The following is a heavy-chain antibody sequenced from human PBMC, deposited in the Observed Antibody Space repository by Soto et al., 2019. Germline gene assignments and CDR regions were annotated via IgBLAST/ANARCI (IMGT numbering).Heavy chain of an antibody. Sequence: QVQLVESGGGVVQPGRSLRLSCAASGFTFSSYGMHWVRQAPGKGLEWVAVIWYDGSNKYYADSVKDRFTISRDNSKNTLYLQMNSLRAEDTAVYYCARDWPPYYYDSSGYYHFDYWGQGTLVTVSS. CDR1: GFTFSSYG. V-gene: IGHV3-33*01. CDR2: IWYDGSNK. D-gene: IGHD3-22*01. CDR3: ARDWPPYYYDSSGYYHFDY. J-gene: IGHJ4*02.